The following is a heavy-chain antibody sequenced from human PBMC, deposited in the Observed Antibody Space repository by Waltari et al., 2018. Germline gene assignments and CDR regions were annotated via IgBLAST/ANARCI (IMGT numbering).Heavy chain of an antibody. J-gene: IGHJ4*02. CDR2: VSATGGNT. D-gene: IGHD3-3*01. V-gene: IGHV3-23*01. CDR3: ARETQRRGYGEYYFDL. Sequence: EVQLLESGGDLVQPGGSLRLSCAASGFTFRGVGMSWVRQAPGTGLLWVSLVSATGGNTYYEDSVKGRFTISRDNSKNTLYLEMNRLRPEDTAVYYCARETQRRGYGEYYFDLWGQGTQVTVSS. CDR1: GFTFRGVG.